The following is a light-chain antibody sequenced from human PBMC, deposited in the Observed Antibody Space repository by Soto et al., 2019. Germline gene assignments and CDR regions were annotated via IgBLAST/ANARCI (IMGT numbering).Light chain of an antibody. Sequence: EIVLTQSPGTLSLSPGERATLSCRASQSVSTYLAWYQQKPGQAPRLVIYGASSRATGIPDRFSGRGSGTDFTLTISRLEPEDCAVYYCQQYGSSPLTFGQGTKVDIK. V-gene: IGKV3-20*01. J-gene: IGKJ1*01. CDR3: QQYGSSPLT. CDR1: QSVSTY. CDR2: GAS.